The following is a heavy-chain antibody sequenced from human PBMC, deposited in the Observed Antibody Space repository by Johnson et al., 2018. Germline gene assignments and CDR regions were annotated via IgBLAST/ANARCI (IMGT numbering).Heavy chain of an antibody. Sequence: EVQLVESGGGLVQPGGSLRLSCAASGFTVSSYAMTWVRQAPGKGLEWVSTISSSSSYIYYADSVKGRFTISRDNAKNSLYLQMNSLRAEDTAGYYCGRAQDSSLSPMDVWGKGTTVTVSS. J-gene: IGHJ6*03. D-gene: IGHD6-13*01. CDR2: ISSSSSYI. V-gene: IGHV3-21*01. CDR3: GRAQDSSLSPMDV. CDR1: GFTVSSYA.